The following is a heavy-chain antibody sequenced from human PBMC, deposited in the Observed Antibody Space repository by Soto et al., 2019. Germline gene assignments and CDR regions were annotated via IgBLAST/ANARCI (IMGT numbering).Heavy chain of an antibody. CDR1: GFSFSTYS. V-gene: IGHV3-48*02. J-gene: IGHJ6*02. CDR2: ISSRSYTI. CDR3: ARGGSSSDNGMDV. D-gene: IGHD6-6*01. Sequence: EVQLVESGGGLVQPGGSLRLSCAASGFSFSTYSMNWVRQAPGKGLEWVSYISSRSYTIYYIDSVKGRFTISRDNAKSSVYLQMNSLKDEDPAVYYCARGGSSSDNGMDVWGQGTTVTVSS.